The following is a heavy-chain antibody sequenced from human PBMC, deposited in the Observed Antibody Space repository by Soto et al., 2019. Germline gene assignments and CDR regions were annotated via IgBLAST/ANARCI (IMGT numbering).Heavy chain of an antibody. J-gene: IGHJ6*02. CDR2: ISSSSSYI. Sequence: PGGSLRLSCAASGFTFSSYSMNWVRQAPGKGLEWVSSISSSSSYIYYADSVKGRFTISRDNAKNSLYLQMNSLRAEDTAVYYCARDQSGMVRGVIYYYYGMDVWGQGTTVTVSS. D-gene: IGHD3-10*01. V-gene: IGHV3-21*01. CDR1: GFTFSSYS. CDR3: ARDQSGMVRGVIYYYYGMDV.